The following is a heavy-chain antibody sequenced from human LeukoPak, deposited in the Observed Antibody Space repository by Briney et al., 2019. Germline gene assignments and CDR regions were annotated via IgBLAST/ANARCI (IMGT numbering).Heavy chain of an antibody. CDR3: ARGKGLLWFGELFEYYDY. Sequence: PGGSLRLSCAASGFTFSNAWMSWVRQAPGKGLEWVANIKQDGSEKYYVDSVKGRFTISRDNAKNSLYLQMNSLRAEDTAVYYCARGKGLLWFGELFEYYDYWGQGTLVTVSS. D-gene: IGHD3-10*01. J-gene: IGHJ4*02. V-gene: IGHV3-7*01. CDR1: GFTFSNAW. CDR2: IKQDGSEK.